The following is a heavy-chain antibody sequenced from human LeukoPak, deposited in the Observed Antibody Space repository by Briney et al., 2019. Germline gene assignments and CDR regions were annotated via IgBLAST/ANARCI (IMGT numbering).Heavy chain of an antibody. D-gene: IGHD3-9*01. CDR2: ISGSGGST. J-gene: IGHJ4*02. CDR1: GFTFSSYA. V-gene: IGHV3-23*01. CDR3: AKNPHYYDILTGYPKY. Sequence: DPGGSLRLSCAASGFTFSSYAMSWVRQAPGKGLEWVSAISGSGGSTYYADSVKGRFTISRDNSKNTLYLQMNSLRAEDTAVYYCAKNPHYYDILTGYPKYWGQGTLVTVSS.